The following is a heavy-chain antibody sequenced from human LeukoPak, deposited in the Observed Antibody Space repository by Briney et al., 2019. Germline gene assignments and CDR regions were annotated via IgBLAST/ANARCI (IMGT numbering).Heavy chain of an antibody. J-gene: IGHJ4*02. D-gene: IGHD2-15*01. Sequence: AASVKVSCKASGYTFTGYYMHWVRQAPGQGLEWMGWINPNSGGTNYAQKFQGRVTMTRDTSISTAYMELSRLRSDDTAVYYCAREIVVVVAATQGLDYWGQGTLVTVSS. V-gene: IGHV1-2*02. CDR1: GYTFTGYY. CDR2: INPNSGGT. CDR3: AREIVVVVAATQGLDY.